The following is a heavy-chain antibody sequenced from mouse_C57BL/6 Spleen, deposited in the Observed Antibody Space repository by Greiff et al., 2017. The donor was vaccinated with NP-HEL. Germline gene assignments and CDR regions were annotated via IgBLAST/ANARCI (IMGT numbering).Heavy chain of an antibody. CDR2: ISSGSSTI. J-gene: IGHJ4*01. V-gene: IGHV5-17*01. CDR1: GFTFSDYG. CDR3: ASGTGPYYAMDY. D-gene: IGHD4-1*01. Sequence: DVKLVESGGGLVKPGGSLKLSCAASGFTFSDYGMHWVRQAPEKGLEWVAYISSGSSTIYYADTVKGRFTISRDNAKNTLFLQMTSLRSEDTAMYYCASGTGPYYAMDYWGQGTSVTVSS.